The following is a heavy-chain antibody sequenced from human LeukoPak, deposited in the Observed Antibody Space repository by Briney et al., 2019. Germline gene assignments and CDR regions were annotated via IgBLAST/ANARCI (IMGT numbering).Heavy chain of an antibody. Sequence: GGSLRLSCAAAGFTLSSYWMSWVRQAPGKGLEWVANIKKNGSEKYYVDSVKGRFTISRDNGKNSLYLQMNSLRAEDTAVYYCARDRYYGSGYYFDDWGQGTLVTVSS. CDR1: GFTLSSYW. V-gene: IGHV3-7*01. J-gene: IGHJ4*02. CDR3: ARDRYYGSGYYFDD. CDR2: IKKNGSEK. D-gene: IGHD3-10*01.